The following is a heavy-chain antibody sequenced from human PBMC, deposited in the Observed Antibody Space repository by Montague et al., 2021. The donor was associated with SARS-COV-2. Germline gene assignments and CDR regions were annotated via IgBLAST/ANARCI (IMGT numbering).Heavy chain of an antibody. CDR3: VREKAGGLRNVFDI. CDR1: GRAIGRGDD. Sequence: SETLSLTCTVSGRAIGRGDDWGWIRQPPGRGLGWIGSIYHSGTTYYNPSLQSRLTMSIDTSTNQFSLRLTSVTAADTAVFFCVREKAGGLRNVFDIWGQGTTVTVSS. J-gene: IGHJ3*02. V-gene: IGHV4-38-2*02. CDR2: IYHSGTT.